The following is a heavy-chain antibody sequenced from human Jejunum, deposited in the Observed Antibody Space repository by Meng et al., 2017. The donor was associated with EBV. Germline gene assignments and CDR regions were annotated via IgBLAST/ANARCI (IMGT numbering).Heavy chain of an antibody. CDR2: IKSKTDGETT. J-gene: IGHJ4*02. V-gene: IGHV3-15*01. Sequence: EVQLVESGGGLVKPGGSLRLSCAASGLTFSKAWMSWVRQAPGKGLEWVGRIKSKTDGETTDYAAPVKGRFTISRDNSKNTLCLQMNSLRADDTAVYYCAKLTDSWGQGTLVTVSS. CDR1: GLTFSKAW. CDR3: AKLTDS. D-gene: IGHD3-16*01.